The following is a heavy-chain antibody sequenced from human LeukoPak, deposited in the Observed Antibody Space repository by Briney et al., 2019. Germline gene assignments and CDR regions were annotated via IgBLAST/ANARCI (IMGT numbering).Heavy chain of an antibody. Sequence: GASVKVSCKASGYTFTGHYMHWVRQAPGQGLEWMGWISAYNGNTNYAQKLQGRVTMTTDTSTSTAYMELRSLRSDDTAVYYCARDNSVGDNAWWFDPWGQGTLVTVSS. J-gene: IGHJ5*02. D-gene: IGHD1-26*01. V-gene: IGHV1-18*04. CDR2: ISAYNGNT. CDR1: GYTFTGHY. CDR3: ARDNSVGDNAWWFDP.